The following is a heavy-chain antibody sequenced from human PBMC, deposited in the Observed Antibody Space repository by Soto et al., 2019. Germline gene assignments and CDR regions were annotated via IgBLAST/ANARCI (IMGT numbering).Heavy chain of an antibody. D-gene: IGHD3-3*01. CDR3: ARAGIYDFWSGYYTLLYSMDV. CDR2: INSDGSST. Sequence: PGGSLRLSCAASGFTFSSYWMHWVRQAPGKGLVWVSRINSDGSSTSYADSVKGRFTISRDNAKNALYRQMNSLRAEDTAVYYCARAGIYDFWSGYYTLLYSMDVWGQGTTVTVSS. J-gene: IGHJ6*02. CDR1: GFTFSSYW. V-gene: IGHV3-74*01.